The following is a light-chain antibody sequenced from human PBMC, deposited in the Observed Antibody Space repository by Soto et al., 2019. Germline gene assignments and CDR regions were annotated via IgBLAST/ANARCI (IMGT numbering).Light chain of an antibody. J-gene: IGKJ3*01. V-gene: IGKV3-20*01. CDR2: DAS. CDR1: QSVSSSY. Sequence: EIALTQSPGTLSLSPGERATLSCRASQSVSSSYLAWYQQKPGQAPRLLIYDASRATGIPDRFSGSGSGTDSTLTITRLDPEDFAVYYCQHYGTSALFGPGTKVDI. CDR3: QHYGTSAL.